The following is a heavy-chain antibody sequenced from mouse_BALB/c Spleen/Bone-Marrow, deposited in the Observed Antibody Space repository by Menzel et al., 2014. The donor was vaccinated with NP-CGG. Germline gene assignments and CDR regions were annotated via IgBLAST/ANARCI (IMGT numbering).Heavy chain of an antibody. CDR2: IYPSDSFP. CDR3: TGYGNFFDY. D-gene: IGHD2-1*01. CDR1: GYTFTNHW. V-gene: IGHV1-69*02. Sequence: QVQLQQSGAELVRPGASVKLSCKASGYTFTNHWINWVKQRPGQGLEWIGNIYPSDSFPRYNQKFKDKATLTVDKSSSTAYMQLSSPTFEDSAVYYCTGYGNFFDYWGQVPLSQSPQ. J-gene: IGHJ2*01.